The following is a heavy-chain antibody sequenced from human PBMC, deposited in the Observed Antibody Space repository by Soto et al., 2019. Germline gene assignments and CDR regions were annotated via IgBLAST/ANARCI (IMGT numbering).Heavy chain of an antibody. CDR1: GFTFSTYA. Sequence: EVQLLESGGGLVQPGGSLRLSCAASGFTFSTYAMTWVRQAPEKGLEWVSTISGSGDITYYADSVKGRFTISRDNSKNTLYLQMNSLRAQDTALYYCAKVLCNSNNCYNKNYFSYYGMDVWGQGTTVTVSS. CDR3: AKVLCNSNNCYNKNYFSYYGMDV. V-gene: IGHV3-23*01. J-gene: IGHJ6*02. D-gene: IGHD2-2*01. CDR2: ISGSGDIT.